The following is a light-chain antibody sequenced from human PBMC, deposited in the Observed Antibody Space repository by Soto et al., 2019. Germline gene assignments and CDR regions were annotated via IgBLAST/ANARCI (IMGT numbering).Light chain of an antibody. CDR2: AAS. Sequence: DIQMTQSPSSLSSSVGDRVTITCRASQGISNYLGWFQQKPAQAPKSLIYAASSLKSGVPSQFNGSGSGTDFTLTISRLQPEDFATYYYQQYYSYPRTFGQGTKVE. CDR1: QGISNY. V-gene: IGKV1-16*02. CDR3: QQYYSYPRT. J-gene: IGKJ1*01.